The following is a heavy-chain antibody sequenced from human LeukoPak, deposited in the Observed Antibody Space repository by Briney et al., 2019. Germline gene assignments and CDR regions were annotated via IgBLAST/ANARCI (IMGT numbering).Heavy chain of an antibody. V-gene: IGHV4-38-2*01. CDR3: ARHKEFAFDY. CDR1: GYPINSGYY. CDR2: IYHSGST. J-gene: IGHJ4*02. Sequence: KPSETLSLNCAVSGYPINSGYYWGWVRQPPGNGLEWIGSIYHSGSTYYNPSLKGRVTISVDTSKNQFSLKLSSVTAADTAVYYCARHKEFAFDYWGQGTLVTVSS.